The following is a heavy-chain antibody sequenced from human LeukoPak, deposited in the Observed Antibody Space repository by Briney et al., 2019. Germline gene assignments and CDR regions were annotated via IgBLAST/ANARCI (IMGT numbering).Heavy chain of an antibody. CDR2: ISSSSSTI. J-gene: IGHJ4*02. Sequence: QAGGSLRLSCAASGFTFSSYRMNWVRQAPGKGLEWVSYISSSSSTIYYADSVKGRFTISRDNAKNSLYLQMNSLRAEDTAVYYCARDTGGSGSGLFDYWGQGTLVTVSS. V-gene: IGHV3-48*01. CDR1: GFTFSSYR. CDR3: ARDTGGSGSGLFDY. D-gene: IGHD2-15*01.